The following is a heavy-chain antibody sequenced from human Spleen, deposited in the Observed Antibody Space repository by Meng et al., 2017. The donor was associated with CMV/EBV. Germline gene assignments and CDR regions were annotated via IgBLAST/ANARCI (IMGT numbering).Heavy chain of an antibody. Sequence: GESLKISCAASGFTFEDHTMHWVRQTSGKGLEWVSLIGWDGDIYYADSVKGRFTISRDNSNNTVSLQMNSLRPEDTAVYYCADWGFEYWGQGTLVTVSS. CDR1: GFTFEDHT. J-gene: IGHJ4*02. D-gene: IGHD7-27*01. CDR3: ADWGFEY. CDR2: IGWDGDI. V-gene: IGHV3-43*01.